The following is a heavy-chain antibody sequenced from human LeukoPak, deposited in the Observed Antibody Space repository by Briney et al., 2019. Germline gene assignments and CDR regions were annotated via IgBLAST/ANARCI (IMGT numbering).Heavy chain of an antibody. J-gene: IGHJ6*03. V-gene: IGHV3-23*01. CDR3: AKAERGGAITMVRGVKGDYYYMDV. D-gene: IGHD3-10*01. CDR2: ISGSGGRT. Sequence: PGGSLRLSCAASGFTFSSYGMSWVRQAPGKGLEWVSAISGSGGRTYYADSVKGRFTISRDNSKNTVYLQMNRRRAEETAVYYCAKAERGGAITMVRGVKGDYYYMDVWGKGTTVTISS. CDR1: GFTFSSYG.